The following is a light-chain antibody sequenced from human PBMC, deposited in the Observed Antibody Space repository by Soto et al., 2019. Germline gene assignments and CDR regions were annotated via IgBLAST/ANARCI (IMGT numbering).Light chain of an antibody. CDR3: HQDFNLPWT. J-gene: IGKJ1*01. Sequence: EIVLTQSPVTLSLSRGERATLSCRASQTVSRMYLSWFRQKPGQAPRLLIYGTSTRATGIPVRFSGSGSGTDFTLTISSLQPEDFAVYFCHQDFNLPWTFGQGTKVDIK. CDR1: QTVSRMY. CDR2: GTS. V-gene: IGKV3D-7*01.